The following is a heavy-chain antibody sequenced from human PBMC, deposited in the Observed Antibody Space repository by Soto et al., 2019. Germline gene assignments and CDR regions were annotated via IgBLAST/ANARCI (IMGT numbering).Heavy chain of an antibody. CDR3: ARGRGYSYGPYYFDY. CDR2: IYYSGTT. CDR1: GGSISSEGYY. Sequence: SETLSLTCTVSGGSISSEGYYWSWFRQLPGKGLEWIGDIYYSGTTYHNPSLRSRLTISGDASKNQFSLKLSSVTAADTALYYCARGRGYSYGPYYFDYWGLGTLVTVSS. V-gene: IGHV4-31*03. D-gene: IGHD5-18*01. J-gene: IGHJ4*02.